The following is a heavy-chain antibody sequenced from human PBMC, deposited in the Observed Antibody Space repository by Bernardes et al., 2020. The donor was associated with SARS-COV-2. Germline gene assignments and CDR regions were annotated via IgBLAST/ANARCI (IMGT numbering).Heavy chain of an antibody. D-gene: IGHD3-22*01. CDR2: IGSAGDP. CDR1: GFTFSSYD. Sequence: GSLRLSCAASGFTFSSYDMHWVRQGIGKGLEWVSGIGSAGDPYYPGSVKGRFTISRENAKNSLFLQMNSLRAGDTAVYYCARGARDCSDSSGYFSPPFDYWGQGILVTVSS. J-gene: IGHJ4*02. CDR3: ARGARDCSDSSGYFSPPFDY. V-gene: IGHV3-13*05.